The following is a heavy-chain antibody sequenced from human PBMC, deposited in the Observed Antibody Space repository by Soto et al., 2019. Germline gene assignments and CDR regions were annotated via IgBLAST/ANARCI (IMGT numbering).Heavy chain of an antibody. CDR1: GFTFSSYG. CDR3: AKDSLRGRSGYFDY. J-gene: IGHJ4*02. Sequence: PGGSLRLSCAASGFTFSSYGMHWVRQAPGKGLEWVAVISYDGSNKYYADSVKGRFTISRDNSKNTLYLQMNSLRAEDTAVYYCAKDSLRGRSGYFDYWGQGTLVTVSS. CDR2: ISYDGSNK. D-gene: IGHD4-17*01. V-gene: IGHV3-30*18.